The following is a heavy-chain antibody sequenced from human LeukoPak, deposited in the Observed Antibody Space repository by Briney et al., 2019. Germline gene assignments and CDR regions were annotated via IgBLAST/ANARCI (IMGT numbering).Heavy chain of an antibody. CDR1: GFTFGSYG. J-gene: IGHJ3*02. D-gene: IGHD5-18*01. Sequence: GGSLRLSCAASGFTFGSYGMNWVRQAPGKGLEWVSSITSSSSYIFYADSVKGRFTISRDNAKNSLYLQMHSLRAEDTAVYYCARDLRDTTMAHDAFDIWGQGTVVTVSS. V-gene: IGHV3-21*01. CDR3: ARDLRDTTMAHDAFDI. CDR2: ITSSSSYI.